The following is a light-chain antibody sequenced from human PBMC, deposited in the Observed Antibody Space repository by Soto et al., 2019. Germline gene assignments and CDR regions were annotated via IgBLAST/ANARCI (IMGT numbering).Light chain of an antibody. CDR1: QSVSSSS. Sequence: EIVLTQSPGTLSLSPGERATLSCSASQSVSSSSLGWYQQKPGLAPSLLIYGTSSRATGIPDRFSGSGSGTDFTLTISRLEPEDFAVYFCQQYGSSPRTFGQGTKVDIK. V-gene: IGKV3-20*01. CDR2: GTS. CDR3: QQYGSSPRT. J-gene: IGKJ1*01.